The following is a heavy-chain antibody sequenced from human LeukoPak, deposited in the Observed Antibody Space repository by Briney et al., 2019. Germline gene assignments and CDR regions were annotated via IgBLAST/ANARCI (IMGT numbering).Heavy chain of an antibody. J-gene: IGHJ4*02. CDR3: AKSPSYCGVNCYSTFDY. V-gene: IGHV3-23*01. CDR2: ITNVGST. D-gene: IGHD2-21*02. Sequence: AGGSLRLSCAASGFTFSSYTMSWVRQAPGKGLEWVSAITNVGSTYYADSVKGRFTISRDNSRNTLYLQMNSLRAEDTAVYYCAKSPSYCGVNCYSTFDYWGQGTLVTVSS. CDR1: GFTFSSYT.